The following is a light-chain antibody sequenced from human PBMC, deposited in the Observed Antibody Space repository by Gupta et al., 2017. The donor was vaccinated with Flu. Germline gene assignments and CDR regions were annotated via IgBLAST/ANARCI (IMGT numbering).Light chain of an antibody. CDR3: SSYAGSNNFPVV. CDR1: SSDVGDYNY. V-gene: IGLV2-8*01. CDR2: EVS. J-gene: IGLJ2*01. Sequence: QSALTQPPSASGSPGQSVTISCTGTSSDVGDYNYVSWYQQHPGKAPKLMIYEVSKRPSGVPDRFSGSKSGNTASLTVSGLQAEDEADYYCSSYAGSNNFPVVFGGGTKLTVL.